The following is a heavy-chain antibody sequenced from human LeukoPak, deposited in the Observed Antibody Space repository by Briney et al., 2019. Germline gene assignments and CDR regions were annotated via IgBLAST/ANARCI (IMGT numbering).Heavy chain of an antibody. CDR3: ASPGIVAAGTDRGFDY. CDR1: GGSFSSYY. Sequence: PSETLSLTCTVSGGSFSSYYWNWIRQPAGKGLEWIGRIYTGGSTNYNPSLKSRLTMSTDTSKNQFSLRLSSVIAADTAVYYCASPGIVAAGTDRGFDYWGQGILVTVSS. J-gene: IGHJ4*02. CDR2: IYTGGST. D-gene: IGHD6-13*01. V-gene: IGHV4-4*07.